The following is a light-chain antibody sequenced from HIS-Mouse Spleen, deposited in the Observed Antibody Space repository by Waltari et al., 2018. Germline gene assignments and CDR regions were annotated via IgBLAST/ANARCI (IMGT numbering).Light chain of an antibody. V-gene: IGKV2-28*01. Sequence: DIVMTQSPLSLPVTPGEPPSISRRPSQRLLHSNGYNYLDWYLQKPGQSPQLLIYLGSNRASGVPDRFSGSGSGTDFTLKISRVEAEDVGVYYCMQALQTPWTFGQGTKLEIK. CDR1: QRLLHSNGYNY. J-gene: IGKJ2*01. CDR3: MQALQTPWT. CDR2: LGS.